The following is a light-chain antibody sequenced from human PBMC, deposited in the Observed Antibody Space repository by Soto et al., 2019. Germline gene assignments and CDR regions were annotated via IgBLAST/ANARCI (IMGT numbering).Light chain of an antibody. CDR3: CSYAGSSTYV. J-gene: IGLJ1*01. V-gene: IGLV2-23*01. Sequence: VLTQPASVSGSRGQSITISCTGTSSDVGSYNLVSWYQQHPGKAPKLMIYEGSKRPSGVSNRFSGSKSGNTASLTISGLQAEDEADYYCCSYAGSSTYVFGTGTKVTV. CDR1: SSDVGSYNL. CDR2: EGS.